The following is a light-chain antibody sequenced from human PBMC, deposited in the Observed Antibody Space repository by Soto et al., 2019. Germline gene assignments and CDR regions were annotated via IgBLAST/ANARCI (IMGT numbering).Light chain of an antibody. CDR1: QNVDNAY. J-gene: IGKJ2*01. Sequence: DIVLTQSPGTLSLSPGETATLSCRASQNVDNAYVAWYQQRPVQAPRLLIHGASTRATGIPDRFGGSGSGTDVALTVSRLEPEDFAVYDCQQYGSSPYTFGPGTKLEIK. V-gene: IGKV3-20*01. CDR2: GAS. CDR3: QQYGSSPYT.